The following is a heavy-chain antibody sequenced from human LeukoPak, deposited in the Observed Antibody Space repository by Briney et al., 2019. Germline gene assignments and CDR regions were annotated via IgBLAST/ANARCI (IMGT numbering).Heavy chain of an antibody. J-gene: IGHJ4*02. Sequence: ASVKVSCKASGYTFTGYYIQWVRQAPGQGLEWMGWINPKSGGTSYAQEFQGRVTMTRDTSISTVYMEMSRLRSDDTAVYYCATTVKEEYCSGGSCSHPWGQGTLVTVSS. CDR2: INPKSGGT. V-gene: IGHV1-2*02. CDR1: GYTFTGYY. D-gene: IGHD2-15*01. CDR3: ATTVKEEYCSGGSCSHP.